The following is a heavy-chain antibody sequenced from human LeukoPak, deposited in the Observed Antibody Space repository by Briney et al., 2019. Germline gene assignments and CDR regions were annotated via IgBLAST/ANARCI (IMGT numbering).Heavy chain of an antibody. CDR1: GYTFTNYG. D-gene: IGHD3-22*01. V-gene: IGHV1-18*01. CDR2: VSTYTGIT. CDR3: ARDGAPYYYDSSGYDFPYFDL. Sequence: ASVKVSCKASGYTFTNYGLSWVRQAPGQGLEWMGWVSTYTGITNFAQKFQGRVTMTTDTSTSTAYMELRSLRSDDTAVYYCARDGAPYYYDSSGYDFPYFDLWGRGTLVTVSS. J-gene: IGHJ2*01.